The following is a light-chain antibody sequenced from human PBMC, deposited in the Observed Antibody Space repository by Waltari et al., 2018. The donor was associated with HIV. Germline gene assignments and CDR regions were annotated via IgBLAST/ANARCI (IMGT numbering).Light chain of an antibody. CDR3: QQLNSYPPDT. Sequence: DIQLTQSPSFLSASVGDRVTITCRASQGISSYLAWYQQKPGKAPKLLIYAASTLQSGVPSRFSGSGSWTEFTLTISSLQPEDFATYYCQQLNSYPPDTFGQGTRLEIK. CDR1: QGISSY. V-gene: IGKV1-9*01. CDR2: AAS. J-gene: IGKJ5*01.